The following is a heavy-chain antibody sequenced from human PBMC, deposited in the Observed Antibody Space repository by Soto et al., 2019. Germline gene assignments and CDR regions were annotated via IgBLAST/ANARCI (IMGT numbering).Heavy chain of an antibody. CDR1: GYTFTSYG. D-gene: IGHD3-3*01. J-gene: IGHJ4*02. CDR3: ARDSSVSSYDFWSGLSPFFDY. CDR2: ISAYNGNT. V-gene: IGHV1-18*01. Sequence: GASVKVSCKASGYTFTSYGISWVRQAPGQGLEWMGWISAYNGNTNYAQKLQGRVTMTTDTSKSTAYMELRSLRSDDTAVYYCARDSSVSSYDFWSGLSPFFDYWGQGTLVTVSS.